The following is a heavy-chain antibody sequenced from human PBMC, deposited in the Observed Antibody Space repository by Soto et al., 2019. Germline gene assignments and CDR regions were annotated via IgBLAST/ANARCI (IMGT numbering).Heavy chain of an antibody. D-gene: IGHD3-16*01. V-gene: IGHV1-18*04. Sequence: GASVKVSCKTSGYTFLDYGISWVRQAPGQGLEWMGWVSPYNGNTAYAHKVQGRVTMTTDTTTGTAYMELRSLRSDDTAVYYCATDDPRGGAAHYYGMYVWGPGTTVTVSS. CDR3: ATDDPRGGAAHYYGMYV. CDR1: GYTFLDYG. CDR2: VSPYNGNT. J-gene: IGHJ6*02.